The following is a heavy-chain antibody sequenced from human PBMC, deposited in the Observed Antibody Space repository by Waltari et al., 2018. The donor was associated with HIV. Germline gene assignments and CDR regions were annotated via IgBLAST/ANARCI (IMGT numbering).Heavy chain of an antibody. CDR2: IRSKTYGGTT. J-gene: IGHJ4*02. D-gene: IGHD5-18*01. V-gene: IGHV3-49*03. CDR1: GFPFGDYA. CDR3: SRSRGYSYGYADY. Sequence: EVQLVESGGGLVQSGRSLRLSCTASGFPFGDYAMIWFRQAPGKGLEWVGFIRSKTYGGTTEHAASVKDRFTISRDDSKSIAYLQMNSLKTEDTAVYYCSRSRGYSYGYADYWGQGTLVTVSS.